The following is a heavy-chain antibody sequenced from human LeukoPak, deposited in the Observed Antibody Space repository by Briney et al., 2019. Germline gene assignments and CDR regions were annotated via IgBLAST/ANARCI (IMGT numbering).Heavy chain of an antibody. J-gene: IGHJ5*02. V-gene: IGHV4-34*01. Sequence: PSETLSLTCAVYGGSFSGYYWSWIRQPPGKGLEWIGSTYYSGSTYYNPSLKSRVTISVDTSKNQFSLKLSSVTAADTAVYYCARHATMVRGVIHTDWFDPWGQGTLVTVSS. CDR3: ARHATMVRGVIHTDWFDP. CDR1: GGSFSGYY. CDR2: TYYSGST. D-gene: IGHD3-10*01.